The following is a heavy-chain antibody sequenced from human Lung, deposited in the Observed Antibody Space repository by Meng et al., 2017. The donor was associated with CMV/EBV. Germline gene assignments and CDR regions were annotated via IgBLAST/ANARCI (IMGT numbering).Heavy chain of an antibody. Sequence: GESLKISCAASGITLSTYSMSWVRQAPGKGLEWVSSISRSGSYEYYADSVKGRFAISRDNAKNSLYLQMNSLRVEDTAVYYCARVRLGVADHYFDYWGQGTVVT. CDR3: ARVRLGVADHYFDY. CDR1: GITLSTYS. V-gene: IGHV3-21*01. D-gene: IGHD3-9*01. J-gene: IGHJ4*02. CDR2: ISRSGSYE.